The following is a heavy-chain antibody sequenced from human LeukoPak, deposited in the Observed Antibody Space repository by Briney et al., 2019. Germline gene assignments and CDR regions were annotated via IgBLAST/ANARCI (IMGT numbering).Heavy chain of an antibody. V-gene: IGHV1-18*01. CDR2: MSAYNGKT. CDR1: GYSFTSYG. J-gene: IGHJ6*03. D-gene: IGHD3-16*02. CDR3: ARGADYDYVWGSYRHSHYYYYYMDV. Sequence: ASVKVSCKASGYSFTSYGFNWVRQAPGQGLEWMGWMSAYNGKTNYAHSLQGRVTVTADTSTSTAYMELRSLRSEDTAVYYCARGADYDYVWGSYRHSHYYYYYMDVWGKGTTVTVSS.